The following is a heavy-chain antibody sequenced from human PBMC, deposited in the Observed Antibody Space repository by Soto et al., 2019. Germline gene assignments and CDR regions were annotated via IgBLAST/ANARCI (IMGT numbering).Heavy chain of an antibody. CDR2: IKSKTDGGTT. V-gene: IGHV3-15*01. Sequence: PGGSLRLSCAASGFTFSNAWMSWVRQAPGKGLEWVGRIKSKTDGGTTDYAAPVKGRFTISRDDSKNTLYLQMNNLKTEDTAVYYCTTDQRELLRTKFDYWGQGTLVTVSS. CDR3: TTDQRELLRTKFDY. J-gene: IGHJ4*02. D-gene: IGHD1-26*01. CDR1: GFTFSNAW.